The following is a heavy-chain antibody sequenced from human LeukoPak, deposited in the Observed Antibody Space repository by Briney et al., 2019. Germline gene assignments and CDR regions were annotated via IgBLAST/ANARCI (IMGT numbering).Heavy chain of an antibody. D-gene: IGHD1-26*01. CDR1: GFTFSSYS. CDR3: AKDDFSGSRFDY. V-gene: IGHV3-48*04. J-gene: IGHJ4*02. CDR2: ISSSSTI. Sequence: QTGGSLRLSCAASGFTFSSYSMNWVRQAPGKGLEWVSYISSSSTIYYADSVKGRFTISRDNAKNSLYLQMNSLRAEDTAFYYCAKDDFSGSRFDYWGQGTLVTVSS.